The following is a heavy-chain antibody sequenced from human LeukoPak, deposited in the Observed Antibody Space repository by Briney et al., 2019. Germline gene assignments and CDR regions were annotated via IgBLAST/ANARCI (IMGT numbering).Heavy chain of an antibody. CDR1: GGSFSGYY. J-gene: IGHJ5*02. Sequence: RSSETLSLTCAVYGGSFSGYYWSWIRQPPGKGLEWIGEINHSGSTNYNPSLKSRVTISVDTSKNQFSLKLSSVTAADTAVYYCAREERDFWSGYPGFDPWGQGTLVTVSS. CDR3: AREERDFWSGYPGFDP. V-gene: IGHV4-34*01. CDR2: INHSGST. D-gene: IGHD3-3*01.